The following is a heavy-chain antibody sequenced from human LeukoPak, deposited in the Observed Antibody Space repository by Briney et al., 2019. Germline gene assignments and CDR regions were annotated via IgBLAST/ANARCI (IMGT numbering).Heavy chain of an antibody. CDR1: GFTFSSYA. J-gene: IGHJ6*02. CDR2: ISGSGGST. CDR3: ARFSSDYYYYGMDV. D-gene: IGHD6-6*01. V-gene: IGHV3-23*01. Sequence: PGASLRLSCAASGFTFSSYAMSWVRQAPGKGLEWVSAISGSGGSTYYADSVKGRFTISRDNSKSTLYLQMNSLRAEDTAVYYCARFSSDYYYYGMDVWGQGTTVTVSS.